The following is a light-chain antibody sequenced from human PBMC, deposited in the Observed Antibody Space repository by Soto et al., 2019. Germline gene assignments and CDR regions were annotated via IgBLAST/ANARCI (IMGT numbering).Light chain of an antibody. CDR3: QQYNSYPWT. CDR2: KAS. J-gene: IGKJ1*01. Sequence: DIQMTQSPSTLSASVGDRVTITCRASKSISSWLAWYQQKPGKAPKLLIYKASSLESGVPSRFSGSGSGTEFTLTNSSLQPDDFATYYCQQYNSYPWTFGQGTKVDIK. CDR1: KSISSW. V-gene: IGKV1-5*03.